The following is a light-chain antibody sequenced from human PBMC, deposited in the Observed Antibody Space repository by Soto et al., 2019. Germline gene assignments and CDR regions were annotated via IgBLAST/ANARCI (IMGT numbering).Light chain of an antibody. Sequence: QSVLTQPPSVSAAPGQKVTISCSGSSSNIGNNYVSWYQQLPGAAPKLLIYENYERPSGIPDRFSGSESGTSATLDITGLQTGDEADYYCGAWDNSLTGGVFGGGTKLTVL. CDR3: GAWDNSLTGGV. J-gene: IGLJ2*01. CDR2: ENY. CDR1: SSNIGNNY. V-gene: IGLV1-51*02.